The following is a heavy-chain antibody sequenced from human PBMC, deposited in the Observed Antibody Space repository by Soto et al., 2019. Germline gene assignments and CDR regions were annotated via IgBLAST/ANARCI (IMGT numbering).Heavy chain of an antibody. J-gene: IGHJ6*02. Sequence: RRLSCAASGFTFDDYAMHWVRQAPGKGLEWVSGISWNSGSIGYADSVKGRFTVSRDNAKNSLYLQMNSLRAEDTALYYCAKDITMVRGVISFDYYYYGMDVWGQGTTVTVSS. CDR3: AKDITMVRGVISFDYYYYGMDV. V-gene: IGHV3-9*01. CDR1: GFTFDDYA. CDR2: ISWNSGSI. D-gene: IGHD3-10*01.